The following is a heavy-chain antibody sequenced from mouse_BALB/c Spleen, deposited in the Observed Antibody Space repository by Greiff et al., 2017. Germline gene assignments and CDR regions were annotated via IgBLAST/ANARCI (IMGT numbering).Heavy chain of an antibody. CDR1: GFTFSSFG. D-gene: IGHD1-1*01. V-gene: IGHV5-17*02. Sequence: EVMLVESGGGLVQPGGSRKLSCAASGFTFSSFGMHWVRQAPEKGLEWVAYISSGSSTIYYADTVKGRFTISRDNPKNTLFLQMTSLRSEDTAMYYCARRYGSSPYYFDYWGQGTTLTVSS. CDR2: ISSGSSTI. J-gene: IGHJ2*01. CDR3: ARRYGSSPYYFDY.